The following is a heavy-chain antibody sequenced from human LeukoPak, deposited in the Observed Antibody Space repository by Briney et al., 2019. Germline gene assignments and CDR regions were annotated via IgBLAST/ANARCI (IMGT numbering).Heavy chain of an antibody. CDR2: IYYSGST. D-gene: IGHD3-22*01. J-gene: IGHJ2*01. Sequence: PSETLSLTCTVSGGSISSSSSYWSWIRQPPGMGLEWIGSIYYSGSTYYNPSLKSRVTISVDTSKNQFSLKVSSVAAADTAVYYCARYESSAYGIDVWGRGTLVTVSS. CDR3: ARYESSAYGIDV. V-gene: IGHV4-39*01. CDR1: GGSISSSSSY.